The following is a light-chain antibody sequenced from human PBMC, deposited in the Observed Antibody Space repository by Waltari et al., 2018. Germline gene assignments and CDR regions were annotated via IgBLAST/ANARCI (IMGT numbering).Light chain of an antibody. CDR3: GTWDSSLSGAV. CDR2: EDG. V-gene: IGLV1-51*02. J-gene: IGLJ7*01. Sequence: QSVLTQPPSVSAAPGQRVTISCSGGHSNIGNNYVSWYRQFPGTAPKLLIYEDGERPSGVPGRFPGSKSGTSATLDITGLQAGDDADYYCGTWDSSLSGAVFGGGTHLTVL. CDR1: HSNIGNNY.